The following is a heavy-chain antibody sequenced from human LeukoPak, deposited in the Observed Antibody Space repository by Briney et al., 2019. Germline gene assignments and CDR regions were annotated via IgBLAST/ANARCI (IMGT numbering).Heavy chain of an antibody. V-gene: IGHV6-1*01. CDR1: GDTFSNNNAA. CDR3: ARNLGYCSGGSCFSAFDY. CDR2: TSYRSKWYN. J-gene: IGHJ4*02. D-gene: IGHD2-15*01. Sequence: SQTLSLTCAVSGDTFSNNNAAWNWIRQSPSRGLEWLVRTSYRSKWYNDYAVSVKSRITINPDTSKNQFSLQLSSVTPEDTAVYYCARNLGYCSGGSCFSAFDYWGQGTLVTVSS.